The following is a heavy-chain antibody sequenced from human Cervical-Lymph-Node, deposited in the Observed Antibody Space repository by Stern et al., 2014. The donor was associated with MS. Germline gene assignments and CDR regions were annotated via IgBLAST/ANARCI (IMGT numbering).Heavy chain of an antibody. D-gene: IGHD3-22*01. CDR3: ATPLTRYDSSGFDY. CDR1: GYTLTELS. Sequence: VQLLQSGAEVKKPGASVKVSCKVSGYTLTELSMHWVRQAPGKGLEWMGGFDPEDGETIYAQKFQGRVTMTEDTSTDTAYMELSSLRSEDTAVYYWATPLTRYDSSGFDYWGQGTLVTVSS. V-gene: IGHV1-24*01. J-gene: IGHJ4*02. CDR2: FDPEDGET.